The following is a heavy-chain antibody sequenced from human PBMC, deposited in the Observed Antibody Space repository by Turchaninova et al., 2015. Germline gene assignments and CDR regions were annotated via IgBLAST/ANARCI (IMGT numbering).Heavy chain of an antibody. CDR2: LTHSGST. CDR3: ARVGLGYCGGGSGYKRFLGAFDI. J-gene: IGHJ3*02. D-gene: IGHD2-15*01. CDR1: GGSFSGSY. V-gene: IGHV4-34*01. Sequence: QVQLQQWGAGLLKPSETLSLTCALYGGSFSGSYWSWIRQPPGKGLEWIGELTHSGSTNYHQSLKSRVPISVGPSKSQLSLKLGSVTAADTAVYYCARVGLGYCGGGSGYKRFLGAFDIWGQGTMVTVSS.